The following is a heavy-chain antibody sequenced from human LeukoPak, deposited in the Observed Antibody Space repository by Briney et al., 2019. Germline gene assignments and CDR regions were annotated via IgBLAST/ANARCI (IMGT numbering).Heavy chain of an antibody. CDR3: ARDLPYSSGSLGY. D-gene: IGHD6-19*01. CDR2: IIPIFGTA. V-gene: IGHV1-69*06. CDR1: GGTFSSYA. J-gene: IGHJ4*02. Sequence: SVKVSCKASGGTFSSYAISWVRQAPGQGLEWMGGIIPIFGTANYAQKFLGRVTITADKSTSTAYMELSSLRSEDTAVYYCARDLPYSSGSLGYWGQGTLVTVSS.